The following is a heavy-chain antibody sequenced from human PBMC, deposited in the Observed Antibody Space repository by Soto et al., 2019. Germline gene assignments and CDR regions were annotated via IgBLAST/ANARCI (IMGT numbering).Heavy chain of an antibody. J-gene: IGHJ6*03. CDR1: GGSISSSSYY. Sequence: QLQLQESGPGLVKPSETLSLTCNVSGGSISSSSYYWGWIRQPPGKGREWIGSIYYSGSTYYNPSLKSRLTISEDTSENQSSLKLSSVAAEYTAVYYSARTYRSSLRWNYYYYYRAVLGAGTTVPVSS. CDR2: IYYSGST. D-gene: IGHD6-6*01. CDR3: ARTYRSSLRWNYYYYYRAV. V-gene: IGHV4-39*01.